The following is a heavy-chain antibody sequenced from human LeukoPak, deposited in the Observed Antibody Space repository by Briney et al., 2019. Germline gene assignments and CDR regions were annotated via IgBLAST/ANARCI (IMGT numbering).Heavy chain of an antibody. D-gene: IGHD3-9*01. V-gene: IGHV1-2*02. J-gene: IGHJ3*01. Sequence: ASVKVSCKTSGYSVSDYYMHWVRRPPGQGLEWMGWINPNTGGTKYAQEFQGRVTMTGDTSLSIVQMELRSLTADDTAMYYCATPVPGYGALDVWGQGTMVTVSS. CDR1: GYSVSDYY. CDR2: INPNTGGT. CDR3: ATPVPGYGALDV.